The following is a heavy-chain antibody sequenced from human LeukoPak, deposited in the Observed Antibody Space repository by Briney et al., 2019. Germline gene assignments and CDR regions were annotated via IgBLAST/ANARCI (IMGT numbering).Heavy chain of an antibody. CDR1: GFTFSSYA. V-gene: IGHV3-23*01. Sequence: PGGSLRLSCAASGFTFSSYAMSWVRQAPGKGLEGVSAISGSGGITYSADSVKGRFTFSRANSKHTLYPQRNSLRAQQTAVYYFAKGYCGGASCYSPPGCDPRGEGTLVTVSS. J-gene: IGHJ5*02. D-gene: IGHD2-15*01. CDR3: AKGYCGGASCYSPPGCDP. CDR2: ISGSGGIT.